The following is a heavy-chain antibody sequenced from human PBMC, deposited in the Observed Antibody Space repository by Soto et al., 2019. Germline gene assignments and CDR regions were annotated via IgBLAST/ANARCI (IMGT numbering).Heavy chain of an antibody. CDR3: AREAYGDYYFDY. CDR1: GFTFSSYS. D-gene: IGHD4-17*01. Sequence: EVQLVESGGGLVQPGGSLRLSCAASGFTFSSYSMNWVRQAPGKGLEWVSYISSSGSTIYYADSVKGRFTISRSNDKNSLYLQMNSLRDEDTAVYYCAREAYGDYYFDYWGQGTLVTVSS. CDR2: ISSSGSTI. V-gene: IGHV3-48*02. J-gene: IGHJ4*02.